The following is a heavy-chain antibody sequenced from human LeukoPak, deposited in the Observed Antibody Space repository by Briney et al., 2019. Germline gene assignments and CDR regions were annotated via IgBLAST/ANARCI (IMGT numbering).Heavy chain of an antibody. J-gene: IGHJ4*02. Sequence: SETLSLTCSVSGASISSYYWSWIRQSPGKGLEWIAYMYSSGSTNYNPSLKSRVTVSLDTSKNQFSLKLSSVTAADTAVYYCARQFGYSYGYDYWGQGTLVTVSS. CDR3: ARQFGYSYGYDY. D-gene: IGHD5-18*01. CDR1: GASISSYY. V-gene: IGHV4-59*08. CDR2: MYSSGST.